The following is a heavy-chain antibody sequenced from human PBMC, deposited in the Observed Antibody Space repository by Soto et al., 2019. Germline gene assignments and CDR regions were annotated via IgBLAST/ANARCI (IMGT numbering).Heavy chain of an antibody. CDR1: RGSFSGYY. CDR3: ARVGQPPSDY. J-gene: IGHJ4*02. D-gene: IGHD2-2*01. CDR2: IIHTGST. V-gene: IGHV4-34*12. Sequence: SETLSLTCAVSRGSFSGYYWSWVRQFPGKGLEWIGEIIHTGSTNYSPSLKSRVTMSIDTSKKEISLKLSSVTAADTAVYYCARVGQPPSDYWGQGTLVTVSS.